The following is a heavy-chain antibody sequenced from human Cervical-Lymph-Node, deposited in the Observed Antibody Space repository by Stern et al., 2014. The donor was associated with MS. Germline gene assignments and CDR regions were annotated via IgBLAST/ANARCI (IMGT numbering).Heavy chain of an antibody. J-gene: IGHJ4*02. D-gene: IGHD6-6*01. Sequence: VQLEESGGGLVQPGGSLRLSCAASGFSFSRYAMAWVRQAPGKGLEWVSILSTTGSDTYYADSVRGRFTIARDNSEAIVLLQMNSLRAEDTALYYCARGMPGARQHFDYWGQGALVTVSS. CDR3: ARGMPGARQHFDY. V-gene: IGHV3-23*04. CDR1: GFSFSRYA. CDR2: LSTTGSDT.